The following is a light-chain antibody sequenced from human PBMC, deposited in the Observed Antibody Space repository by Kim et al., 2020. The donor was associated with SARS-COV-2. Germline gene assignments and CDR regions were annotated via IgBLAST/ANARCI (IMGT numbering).Light chain of an antibody. V-gene: IGLV1-47*02. CDR1: SSNIGSKY. J-gene: IGLJ3*02. Sequence: GQRVTNSCSASSSNIGSKYVDWYQQLPGTAPKLLISSNNQRPSGVPDRFSGSKSGTSASLAISGLRSEDEADYYCAAWDDSLSGWVFGGGTQLTVL. CDR3: AAWDDSLSGWV. CDR2: SNN.